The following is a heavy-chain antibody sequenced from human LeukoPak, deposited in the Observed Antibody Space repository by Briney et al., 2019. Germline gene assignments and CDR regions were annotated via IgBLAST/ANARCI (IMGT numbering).Heavy chain of an antibody. Sequence: GGSLRLSCSASGFTFNTHAMHWVRQAPGKGLEYVSSISDNGGSTYYADSVKGRFTISRDNSKNTLYLQMNSLRAEDTAVYYCAKFRGYCTNGVCGNAFDIWGQGTMVTVSS. D-gene: IGHD2-8*01. CDR2: ISDNGGST. V-gene: IGHV3-64*04. CDR1: GFTFNTHA. J-gene: IGHJ3*02. CDR3: AKFRGYCTNGVCGNAFDI.